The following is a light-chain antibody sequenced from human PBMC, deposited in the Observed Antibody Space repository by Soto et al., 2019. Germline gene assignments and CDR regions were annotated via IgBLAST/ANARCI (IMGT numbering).Light chain of an antibody. CDR3: QQYNNWPPYT. CDR1: QNIGNN. Sequence: VMTQSPATLSASPGERVILSCRASQNIGNNLAWYQQKPGQAPRLLMYGASSRASDTPARFSGSGSATDFTLTISSLQSEDFAVYYCQQYNNWPPYTFGQGTKVDNK. V-gene: IGKV3-15*01. J-gene: IGKJ2*01. CDR2: GAS.